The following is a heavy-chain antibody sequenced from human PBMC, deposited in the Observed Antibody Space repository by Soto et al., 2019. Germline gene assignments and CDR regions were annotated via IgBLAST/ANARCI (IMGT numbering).Heavy chain of an antibody. CDR1: SGSISSSNW. D-gene: IGHD3-10*01. CDR3: ARAYGSGSYSDYYFDY. Sequence: QVQLQESGPGLVKPSGTLSLTCAVSSGSISSSNWWSWVRQPPGKGLEWIGEIYHSGSTNYNPSLKRRVTISVDKSKNQFSLKLSSVTAADTAVYYCARAYGSGSYSDYYFDYWGQGTLVTVSS. V-gene: IGHV4-4*02. CDR2: IYHSGST. J-gene: IGHJ4*02.